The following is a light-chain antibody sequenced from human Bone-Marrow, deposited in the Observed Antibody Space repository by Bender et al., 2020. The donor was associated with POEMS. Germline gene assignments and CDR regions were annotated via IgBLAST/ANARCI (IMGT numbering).Light chain of an antibody. CDR2: DVS. V-gene: IGLV2-14*01. CDR3: ASWNDTLSGFRV. CDR1: NSDVGGYMY. J-gene: IGLJ3*02. Sequence: QSALTQPASVSGSPGQSITISCTGTNSDVGGYMYVSWYQLHPGKVPKLMIYDVSLRPSGVSNRFSASKSATSASLAISGLRSADEADYYCASWNDTLSGFRVFGGGTKLTVL.